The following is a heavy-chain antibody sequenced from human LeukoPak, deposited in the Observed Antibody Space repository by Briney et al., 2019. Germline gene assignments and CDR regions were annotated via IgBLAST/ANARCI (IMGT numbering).Heavy chain of an antibody. CDR3: AREVYYDSSGYYTY. Sequence: GGSLRLSCAASGFTVSSNYMSWVRQAPGKGLEWVSVIYSGGSTYYGDSVKGRFTISRDNSKNTLYLQMNSLRAEDTAVYYCAREVYYDSSGYYTYWGQGTLVTVSS. CDR1: GFTVSSNY. V-gene: IGHV3-66*02. D-gene: IGHD3-22*01. J-gene: IGHJ4*02. CDR2: IYSGGST.